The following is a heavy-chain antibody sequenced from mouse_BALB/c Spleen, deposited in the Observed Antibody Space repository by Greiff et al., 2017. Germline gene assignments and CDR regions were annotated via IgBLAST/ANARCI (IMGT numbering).Heavy chain of an antibody. J-gene: IGHJ3*01. CDR3: ARDQGYDDGVFAY. V-gene: IGHV3-6*02. Sequence: EVQLQESGPGLVKPSQSLSLTCSVTGYSITSGYYWNWIRQFPGNKLEWMGYISYDGSNNYNPSLKNRISITRDTSKNQFFLKLNSVTTEDTATYYCARDQGYDDGVFAYWGQGTLDTVSA. CDR1: GYSITSGYY. CDR2: ISYDGSN. D-gene: IGHD2-2*01.